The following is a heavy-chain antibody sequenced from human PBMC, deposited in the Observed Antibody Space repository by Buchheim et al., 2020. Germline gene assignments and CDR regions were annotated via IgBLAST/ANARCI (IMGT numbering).Heavy chain of an antibody. CDR3: ARSATAALRKYFQH. Sequence: QLQLQESGPGLVKPSETLSLTCTVSGGSISSSSHYWGWIRQPPGKGLEWIGSIYYSGSTYYNPSLKSRVTISVDTSKNQFSLKLSSVTAADTAVYYCARSATAALRKYFQHWGQGTL. D-gene: IGHD4-17*01. CDR2: IYYSGST. J-gene: IGHJ1*01. V-gene: IGHV4-39*01. CDR1: GGSISSSSHY.